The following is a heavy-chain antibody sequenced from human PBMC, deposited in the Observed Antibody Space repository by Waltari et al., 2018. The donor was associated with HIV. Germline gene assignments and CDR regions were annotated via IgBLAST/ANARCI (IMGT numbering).Heavy chain of an antibody. CDR2: INHSGST. CDR3: ARGCGDVGYAFDI. J-gene: IGHJ3*02. Sequence: QVQLQQWGAGLLKPSETLSLTCAVYRGPFSGYYWSWIRQPPGKGLEWIGEINHSGSTNYNPSLKSRVTISVDTSKNQFSLKLSSVTAADTAVYYCARGCGDVGYAFDIWGQGTMVTVSS. CDR1: RGPFSGYY. V-gene: IGHV4-34*01. D-gene: IGHD4-17*01.